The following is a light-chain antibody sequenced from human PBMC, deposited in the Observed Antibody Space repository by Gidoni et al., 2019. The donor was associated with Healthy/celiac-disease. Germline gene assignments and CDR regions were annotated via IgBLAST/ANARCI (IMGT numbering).Light chain of an antibody. CDR3: QQYDNL. J-gene: IGKJ3*01. CDR1: QDISNY. CDR2: DAS. V-gene: IGKV1-33*01. Sequence: DNQMTQSPSSLSASVGDRVTITCQASQDISNYLNWYQQKPGKAPKLLIYDASNLETGVPSRFSGSGSGTDFTFTISSLQPEDIATYYCQQYDNLFXPXTKVDIK.